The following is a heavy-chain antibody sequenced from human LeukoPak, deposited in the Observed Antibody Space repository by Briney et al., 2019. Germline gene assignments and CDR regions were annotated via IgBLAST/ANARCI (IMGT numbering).Heavy chain of an antibody. Sequence: PGGSLRLSCAASGVTFSSYAMSWVRQAPGKGLEWVSDISGSGGSTYYADSVKGGFTISRENMKKTLYLQMKRMREEETAVYYGAKAGYYDILSCYFTDPFDYLGQGPLVTVSS. V-gene: IGHV3-23*01. CDR3: AKAGYYDILSCYFTDPFDY. CDR2: ISGSGGST. CDR1: GVTFSSYA. J-gene: IGHJ4*02. D-gene: IGHD3-9*01.